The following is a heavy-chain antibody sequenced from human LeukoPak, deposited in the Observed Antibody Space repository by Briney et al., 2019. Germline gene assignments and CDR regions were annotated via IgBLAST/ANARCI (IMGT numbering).Heavy chain of an antibody. CDR1: GGSFSGYY. J-gene: IGHJ2*01. Sequence: SETLSLTCAVYGGSFSGYYWSWLRQPPGKGLEWIGEINHSGSTNYNPSLTSRVTISVDTSKNQFSLKPSSVTAADTAVYYCARGPRIVVRRYFDLWGRGTLVTVSS. V-gene: IGHV4-34*01. D-gene: IGHD2-15*01. CDR3: ARGPRIVVRRYFDL. CDR2: INHSGST.